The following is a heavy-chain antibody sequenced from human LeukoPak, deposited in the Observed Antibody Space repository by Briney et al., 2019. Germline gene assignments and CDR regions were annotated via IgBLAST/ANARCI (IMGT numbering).Heavy chain of an antibody. CDR2: IIPILGIA. J-gene: IGHJ4*02. CDR3: ARDIQAIAAAGTRNFDY. Sequence: ASVKVSCKASGGTFSSYAISWVRQAPGQGLEWMGRIIPILGIANYARKFQGRVTITADKSTSTAYMELSSLRSEDTAVYYCARDIQAIAAAGTRNFDYWGQGTLVTVSS. CDR1: GGTFSSYA. D-gene: IGHD6-13*01. V-gene: IGHV1-69*04.